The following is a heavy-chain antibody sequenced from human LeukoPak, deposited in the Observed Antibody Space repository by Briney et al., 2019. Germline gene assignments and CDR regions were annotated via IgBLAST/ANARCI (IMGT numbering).Heavy chain of an antibody. V-gene: IGHV3-23*01. D-gene: IGHD3-10*01. Sequence: GGSLRLSCTASGFNFNRFAVTWVRQAPGKGLEWVSAISGSGGTTHYADSAKGRFSISRDNSKNTLYLQLSRVRAEDTAVYYCAKTTSSLWFGEFRGGANYFDYWGQGALVTVSS. CDR1: GFNFNRFA. J-gene: IGHJ4*02. CDR2: ISGSGGTT. CDR3: AKTTSSLWFGEFRGGANYFDY.